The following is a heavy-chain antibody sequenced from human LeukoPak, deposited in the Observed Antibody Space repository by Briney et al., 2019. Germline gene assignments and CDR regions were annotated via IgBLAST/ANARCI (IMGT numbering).Heavy chain of an antibody. V-gene: IGHV4-59*01. CDR2: IYYSGSA. D-gene: IGHD2-2*01. CDR3: ARGVVVVPAGDRYYFDY. Sequence: SETLSLTCTVSGGSIGSYFWSWIRQPPGKGLEWIGYIYYSGSANYNPSLKSRVTISIDTPKNQFSLKLSSVTAADTSVYYCARGVVVVPAGDRYYFDYWGKGALVTVSS. CDR1: GGSIGSYF. J-gene: IGHJ4*02.